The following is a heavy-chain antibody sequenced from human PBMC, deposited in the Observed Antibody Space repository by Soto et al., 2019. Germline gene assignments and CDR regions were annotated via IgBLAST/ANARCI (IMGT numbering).Heavy chain of an antibody. D-gene: IGHD3-3*01. Sequence: GGSLRLSCAASGFTFSSYAMSWVRQAPGKGLEWVSAISGSGGSTYYADSVKGRFTISRDNSKNTLYLQMNSLRAEDTAVYYCAKARYDFWSGYRGPYYYLDVWGKGTTVTAP. CDR3: AKARYDFWSGYRGPYYYLDV. CDR2: ISGSGGST. V-gene: IGHV3-23*01. CDR1: GFTFSSYA. J-gene: IGHJ6*03.